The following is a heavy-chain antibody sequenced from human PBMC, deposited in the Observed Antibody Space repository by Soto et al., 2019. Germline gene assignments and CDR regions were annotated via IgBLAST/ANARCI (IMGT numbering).Heavy chain of an antibody. CDR1: GFTFSSYS. Sequence: EVQLVESGGGLVKPGGSLRLSCAASGFTFSSYSMNWVCQAPGKGLEWVSSISSSSSYIYYADSVKGRFTISRDNAKNSLYLQMQSLRAEDTAVYYCARDESIAVAGTMFDCWGQGSLVTVSS. CDR2: ISSSSSYI. D-gene: IGHD6-19*01. CDR3: ARDESIAVAGTMFDC. J-gene: IGHJ4*02. V-gene: IGHV3-21*01.